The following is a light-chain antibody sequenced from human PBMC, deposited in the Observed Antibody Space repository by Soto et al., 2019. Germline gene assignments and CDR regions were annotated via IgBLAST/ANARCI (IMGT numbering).Light chain of an antibody. CDR2: ATS. CDR1: QSVSSLY. Sequence: EIVLTQSPGTLSLSPGESVTLSCRASQSVSSLYLAWYQQKPGQAPMLLIYATSSRATGIPDRFIGSGSGRDFTIIIGRLEPEDFAVYYCQQYGNSSRYSFGQGTRLEIK. V-gene: IGKV3-20*01. J-gene: IGKJ2*03. CDR3: QQYGNSSRYS.